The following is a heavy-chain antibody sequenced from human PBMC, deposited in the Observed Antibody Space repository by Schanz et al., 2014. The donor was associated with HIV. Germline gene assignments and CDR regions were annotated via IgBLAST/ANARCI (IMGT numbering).Heavy chain of an antibody. CDR3: ARENWYLDL. V-gene: IGHV3-72*01. CDR1: GFTFGEYP. J-gene: IGHJ2*01. Sequence: EVEVVESGGGLVKPGRPLTLSCKGSGFTFGEYPMSWFRQAPGGGLEWVGRIQTKPNSHTTEFAASVEGRFTMSRDESKSSVTLQMNSLKAEDTAVYYCARENWYLDLWGRGTLVTVSS. CDR2: IQTKPNSHTT.